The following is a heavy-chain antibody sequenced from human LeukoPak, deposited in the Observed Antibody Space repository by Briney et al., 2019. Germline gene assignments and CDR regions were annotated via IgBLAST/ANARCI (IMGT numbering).Heavy chain of an antibody. D-gene: IGHD1-26*01. CDR2: ISGDGITT. J-gene: IGHJ5*02. V-gene: IGHV3-43*02. Sequence: SGGSLRLSCAASGFTFDDYAIHWVRHVPGKVLEWVSIISGDGITTYYADSVKGRFTISRDNSKNSLYLQMNSLRTEDTALYYCAKDVGPSGAGWIDPWGQGTLVTVSS. CDR3: AKDVGPSGAGWIDP. CDR1: GFTFDDYA.